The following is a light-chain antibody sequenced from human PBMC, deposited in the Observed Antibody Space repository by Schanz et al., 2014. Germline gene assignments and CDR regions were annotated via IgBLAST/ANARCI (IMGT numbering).Light chain of an antibody. CDR3: QQRGNWPYT. CDR2: DAS. CDR1: QSVTRS. Sequence: IVLTQSPATLSLSPGERASLSCRASQSVTRSLVWYQQKPGQAPRLLIYDASNRATGIPARFGGSGSETDFTLTISGLEPEDFAVYYCQQRGNWPYTFGPGTKVDIK. V-gene: IGKV3-11*01. J-gene: IGKJ3*01.